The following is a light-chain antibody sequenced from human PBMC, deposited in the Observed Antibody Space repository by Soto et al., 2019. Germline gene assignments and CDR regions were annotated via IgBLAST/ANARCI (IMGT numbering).Light chain of an antibody. CDR1: RDISNY. V-gene: IGKV1-27*01. CDR2: GAS. Sequence: DMQMTQSPSSLSASVGDRVSITCRASRDISNYLAWYQQKPGQVPRLLISGASTLHSGVPSRFSGSGSGTDFTLTITSLQPEDIATYFCQKYDTAPLTFGGGTKVDIK. J-gene: IGKJ4*01. CDR3: QKYDTAPLT.